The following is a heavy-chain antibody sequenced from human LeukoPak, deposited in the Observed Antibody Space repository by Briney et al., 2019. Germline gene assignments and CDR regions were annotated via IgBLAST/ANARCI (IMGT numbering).Heavy chain of an antibody. J-gene: IGHJ4*02. V-gene: IGHV1-2*02. CDR1: GYTFTGYY. CDR3: ARESGSYAAFDY. D-gene: IGHD1-26*01. CDR2: INPNSGGT. Sequence: VASVKVSCKASGYTFTGYYMHWVRQAPGQGLEWMGWINPNSGGTNYAQKFQGRVTMTRDTSISTAYMELSRLRSDDTAVYYCARESGSYAAFDYWGQGTLVTVSS.